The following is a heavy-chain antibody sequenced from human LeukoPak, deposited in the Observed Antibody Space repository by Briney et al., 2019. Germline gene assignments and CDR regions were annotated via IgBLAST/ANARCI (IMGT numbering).Heavy chain of an antibody. CDR3: ARVNYHDGSGLHLLDA. Sequence: PSETLSLTCTVSVGSISNYYWSWIRQPPGKGLEWIGYIYYSGITNYNPSLKSRVTISVKTSKDQFSLRLTSVTAADTAVYYCARVNYHDGSGLHLLDAWGQGTLVTVSS. CDR1: VGSISNYY. CDR2: IYYSGIT. J-gene: IGHJ5*02. D-gene: IGHD3-22*01. V-gene: IGHV4-59*01.